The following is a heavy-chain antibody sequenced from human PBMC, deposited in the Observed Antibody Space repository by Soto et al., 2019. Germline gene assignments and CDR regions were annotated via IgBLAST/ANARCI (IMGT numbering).Heavy chain of an antibody. CDR3: AKIQATYTSGWYYFDY. Sequence: TGGSLRLSCAASGFSFSSYVMHWVRQAPGKGLEWVALILYDGSNKYYADSVKGRFTISRDNSKNTLYLQMDSLRAEDTAVYYCAKIQATYTSGWYYFDYWGQGTLVTVSS. CDR2: ILYDGSNK. D-gene: IGHD6-19*01. V-gene: IGHV3-30-3*02. CDR1: GFSFSSYV. J-gene: IGHJ4*02.